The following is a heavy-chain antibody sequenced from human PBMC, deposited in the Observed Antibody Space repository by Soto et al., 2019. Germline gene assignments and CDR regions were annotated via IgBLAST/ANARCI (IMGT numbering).Heavy chain of an antibody. CDR3: ATSSDTGVDP. CDR1: GYPFIKYG. V-gene: IGHV1-18*04. J-gene: IGHJ5*02. Sequence: QLQLVQSAAEVKKPGASVRVSCKAYGYPFIKYGISWIRQAPEQGLEWMGWIKVDSGYTNYAQKFQGRVTMTADTSPETGFMELMSLRVEDTAVYFWATSSDTGVDPWGQGTLVSVSS. CDR2: IKVDSGYT. D-gene: IGHD3-10*01.